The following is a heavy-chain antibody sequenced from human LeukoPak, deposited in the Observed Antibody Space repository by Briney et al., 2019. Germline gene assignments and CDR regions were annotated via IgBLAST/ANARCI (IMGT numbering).Heavy chain of an antibody. Sequence: PGRSLRLSCSASGFTFSSYGMHWVRQAPGKGLEWVAVVWYDGINKYYADSVKGRFTISRDNSKNTLYLQMNSLRAEDTAVYYCAKVTSGGSCYQSDYWGQGTLVTVSS. CDR2: VWYDGINK. D-gene: IGHD2-15*01. J-gene: IGHJ4*02. CDR1: GFTFSSYG. V-gene: IGHV3-33*06. CDR3: AKVTSGGSCYQSDY.